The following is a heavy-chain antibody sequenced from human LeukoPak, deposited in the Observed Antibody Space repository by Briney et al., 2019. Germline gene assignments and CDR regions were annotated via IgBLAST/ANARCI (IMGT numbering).Heavy chain of an antibody. CDR1: EVTCSSYT. J-gene: IGHJ3*02. CDR2: ISGSGFYI. V-gene: IGHV3-21*01. Sequence: KPGGSLRLSCAASEVTCSSYTRNWVRQAPGKGLEWVSSISGSGFYIYYADSVKGRFTISRDNANNSLYLQMNSLRAEDTAVYFCARDRTTVVSAAFDIWGQGTMVIVSS. D-gene: IGHD4-23*01. CDR3: ARDRTTVVSAAFDI.